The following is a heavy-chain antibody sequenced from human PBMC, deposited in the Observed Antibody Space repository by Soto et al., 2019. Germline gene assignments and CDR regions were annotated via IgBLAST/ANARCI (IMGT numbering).Heavy chain of an antibody. V-gene: IGHV1-69*12. D-gene: IGHD2-8*01. J-gene: IGHJ6*02. CDR2: IIPIFGTA. CDR3: ARGTNCVYNTFYCLNYGMDV. CDR1: GGTFNSYA. Sequence: QVQLVQSGAEVKKPGSSVKVSCKASGGTFNSYAISWVRQAPGQGLEWMGGIIPIFGTANYAQKFQGRVTITADESTSTAYMELSSLRSEDTAVYYCARGTNCVYNTFYCLNYGMDVWGQGTTVTVSS.